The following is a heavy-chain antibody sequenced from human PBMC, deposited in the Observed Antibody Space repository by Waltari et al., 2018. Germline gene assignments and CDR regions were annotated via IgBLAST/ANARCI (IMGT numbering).Heavy chain of an antibody. Sequence: AGLLKPSETLSLTCVVSGGSFSGYYWSWIRQPPGKGLEWSGEINHSGRTNYNPSLKSRVTISIDTSKIQFSLKLRSVTVADTAVYYCARANTIFGVIRTWYYMDVWGKGTPVTVSS. CDR3: ARANTIFGVIRTWYYMDV. CDR2: INHSGRT. CDR1: GGSFSGYY. J-gene: IGHJ6*03. V-gene: IGHV4-34*01. D-gene: IGHD3-3*01.